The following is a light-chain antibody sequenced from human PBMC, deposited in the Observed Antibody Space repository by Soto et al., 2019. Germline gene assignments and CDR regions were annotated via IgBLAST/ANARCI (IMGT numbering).Light chain of an antibody. CDR2: DAS. Sequence: EIVMTQSPDTLSGSPGETATLSCRASQSVGSNLAWYQQKPGQAPRLLISDASTRAAGLPARFSGSGSGTEFTLTISSLQSEDFAVYYCQQSNNWPKTFGQGTKVEIK. CDR1: QSVGSN. V-gene: IGKV3-15*01. J-gene: IGKJ1*01. CDR3: QQSNNWPKT.